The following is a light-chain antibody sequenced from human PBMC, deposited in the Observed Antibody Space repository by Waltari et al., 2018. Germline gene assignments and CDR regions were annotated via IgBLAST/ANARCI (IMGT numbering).Light chain of an antibody. CDR3: AAWFDSLNGWV. V-gene: IGLV1-44*01. CDR2: HIN. J-gene: IGLJ3*02. CDR1: GSRIRSIL. Sequence: QSLVTQSPSVSGTPGQRVTISCSPSGSRIRSILLNWYQPFPGPAPKLLIYHINVRPSGVPDRFSGSKSGTSATLTISGLQSEDEADYYCAAWFDSLNGWVFGGGTKVTVL.